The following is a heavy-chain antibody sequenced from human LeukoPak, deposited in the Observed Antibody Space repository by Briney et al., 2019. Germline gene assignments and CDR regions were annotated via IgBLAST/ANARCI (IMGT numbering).Heavy chain of an antibody. V-gene: IGHV4-59*01. CDR2: IYYSGST. CDR3: ARVGYGDYVVDY. Sequence: PSETLSLTCTVSGGSFSSYSWSWVRQPPGKGLEWIGYIYYSGSTNYNPSLKSRVTISVDTSKNQFSLKLSSVTAADTAVYYCARVGYGDYVVDYWGQGTLVTVSS. CDR1: GGSFSSYS. J-gene: IGHJ4*02. D-gene: IGHD4-17*01.